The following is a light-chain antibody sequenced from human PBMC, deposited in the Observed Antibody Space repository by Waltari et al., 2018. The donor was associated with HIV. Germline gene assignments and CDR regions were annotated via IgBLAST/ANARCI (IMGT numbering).Light chain of an antibody. J-gene: IGLJ1*01. CDR2: DVT. CDR1: SSDVGAYNY. Sequence: QSALTQPASVSGSPGQSITISCTGTSSDVGAYNYVSGYQQHPGKAPKLMIYDVTQRPSGVSNRFSGSKSANTASLTISGLQAEDEADYYCCSYAGSSTYVFGSGTKVTVL. CDR3: CSYAGSSTYV. V-gene: IGLV2-23*02.